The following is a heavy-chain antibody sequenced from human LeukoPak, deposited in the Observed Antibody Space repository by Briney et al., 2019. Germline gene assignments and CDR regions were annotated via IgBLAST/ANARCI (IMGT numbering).Heavy chain of an antibody. J-gene: IGHJ3*02. CDR1: GFTLSSYG. D-gene: IGHD3-22*01. CDR2: IWYDGTNR. CDR3: ARGGHDYYDRSGYHYMSAFDI. Sequence: PGRSLRLSCAASGFTLSSYGIHWVRQAPGKGLEWVAVIWYDGTNRYYVDSVRGRFTISRDNSKNTLYLQMNSLRAEDTAVYYCARGGHDYYDRSGYHYMSAFDIWGQGTMVTVSS. V-gene: IGHV3-33*01.